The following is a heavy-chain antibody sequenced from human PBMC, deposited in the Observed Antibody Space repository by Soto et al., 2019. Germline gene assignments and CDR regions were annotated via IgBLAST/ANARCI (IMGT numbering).Heavy chain of an antibody. V-gene: IGHV4-34*01. CDR1: GGSFSGYY. Sequence: QVQLQQWGAGLLKPSETLSLTCAVYGGSFSGYYWSWIRQPPGKGLEWIGEINHSGSTNYNPSLQRRVTISVDTSKNQFSLKLSSVTAADTAVYYCARLRYCSSTSCYGVSAGFDPWGQGTLVTVSS. J-gene: IGHJ5*02. CDR2: INHSGST. CDR3: ARLRYCSSTSCYGVSAGFDP. D-gene: IGHD2-2*01.